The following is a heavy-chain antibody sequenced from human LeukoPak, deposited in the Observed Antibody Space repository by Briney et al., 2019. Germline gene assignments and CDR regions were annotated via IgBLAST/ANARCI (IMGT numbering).Heavy chain of an antibody. J-gene: IGHJ3*02. Sequence: PSQTLSLTCTVSGGSISSGDYYWSWIRQPPGKGLEWIGYIYYSGSTYYNPSLKSRVTISVDTSKNPFSLKLSSVTAADTAVYYCARFSSGWSDAFDIWGQGTMVTVSS. D-gene: IGHD6-19*01. CDR1: GGSISSGDYY. V-gene: IGHV4-30-4*08. CDR3: ARFSSGWSDAFDI. CDR2: IYYSGST.